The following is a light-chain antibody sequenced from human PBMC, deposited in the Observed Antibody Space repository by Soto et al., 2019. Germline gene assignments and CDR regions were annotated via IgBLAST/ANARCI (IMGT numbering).Light chain of an antibody. J-gene: IGKJ1*01. Sequence: EIVLTQSPGTLSLSPGERATLSCRASQSVSSSFLVWYQQTPGQAPRLLIYGASASATGIPARFSGSGSGADFTLPISRLEPEDFAVYYFQQYTSSPWTCGQGTKVEI. CDR2: GAS. V-gene: IGKV3-20*01. CDR3: QQYTSSPWT. CDR1: QSVSSSF.